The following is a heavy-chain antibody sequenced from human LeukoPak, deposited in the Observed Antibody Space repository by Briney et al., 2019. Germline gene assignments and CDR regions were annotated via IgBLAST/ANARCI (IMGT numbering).Heavy chain of an antibody. J-gene: IGHJ4*02. D-gene: IGHD6-13*01. Sequence: SETLSLTCAVHGGSFSGYYWSWIRQPPGKGLEWIGEINHSGSTNYNPPLKSRVTISVDTSKNQFSLKLSSVTAAGTAVYYCARDGYSSSPFDYWGQGTLVTVSS. CDR1: GGSFSGYY. CDR2: INHSGST. V-gene: IGHV4-34*01. CDR3: ARDGYSSSPFDY.